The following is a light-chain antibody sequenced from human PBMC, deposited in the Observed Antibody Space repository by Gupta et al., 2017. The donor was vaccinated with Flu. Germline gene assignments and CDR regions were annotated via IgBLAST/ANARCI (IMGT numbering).Light chain of an antibody. Sequence: TSSDVGGYNYVSWYQQHPGKAPKRMIYEVSKRPSGVSNRFSGSKSGNTASLTISGLQAEDEADYYCSSCTSSSTQRFGGGTKLTVL. J-gene: IGLJ3*02. CDR1: SSDVGGYNY. V-gene: IGLV2-14*01. CDR2: EVS. CDR3: SSCTSSSTQR.